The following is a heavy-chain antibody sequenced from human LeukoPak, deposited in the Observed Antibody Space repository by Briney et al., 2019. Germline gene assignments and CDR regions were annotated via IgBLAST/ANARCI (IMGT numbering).Heavy chain of an antibody. V-gene: IGHV3-66*01. CDR2: IYSGGST. CDR3: ARVTAVAGTSVGVDA. CDR1: GFTVSSNY. Sequence: GGSLRLSCAATGFTVSSNYMSWVRQAPGQGLEWVSVIYSGGSTTYADSVKGRFTISRDNAKNTLYLQMNSLRAEDTAVYYCARVTAVAGTSVGVDAWGQGILVTVS. J-gene: IGHJ4*02. D-gene: IGHD6-19*01.